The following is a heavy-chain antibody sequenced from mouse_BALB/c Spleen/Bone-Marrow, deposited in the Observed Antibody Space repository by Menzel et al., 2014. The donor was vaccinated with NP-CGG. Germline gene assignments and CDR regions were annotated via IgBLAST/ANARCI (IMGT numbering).Heavy chain of an antibody. D-gene: IGHD1-1*01. CDR3: AKPTVVADFDY. J-gene: IGHJ2*01. CDR2: INPSSEYS. CDR1: GYTFSNYT. Sequence: QVQLQQSAAELARPGASVKMSCKASGYTFSNYTMHWVKQRPGQDPEWIGFINPSSEYSEYNQKFKDKTTLTADKSSSTAYMQLSSLTSEDSAVYYCAKPTVVADFDYWGQGTTLTVSS. V-gene: IGHV1-4*02.